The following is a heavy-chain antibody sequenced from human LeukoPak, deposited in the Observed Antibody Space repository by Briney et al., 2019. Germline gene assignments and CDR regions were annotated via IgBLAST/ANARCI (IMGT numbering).Heavy chain of an antibody. D-gene: IGHD6-6*01. V-gene: IGHV3-21*01. CDR2: ISSSSSYI. CDR1: GFTFSSYS. CDR3: AKGSSRPPNAFDI. J-gene: IGHJ3*02. Sequence: GGSLRLSCAASGFTFSSYSMNWVRQAPGKGLEWVSSISSSSSYIYYADSVKGRFTISRDNAKNSLYLQMNSLRAEDTAVYYCAKGSSRPPNAFDIWGQGTLVTVSS.